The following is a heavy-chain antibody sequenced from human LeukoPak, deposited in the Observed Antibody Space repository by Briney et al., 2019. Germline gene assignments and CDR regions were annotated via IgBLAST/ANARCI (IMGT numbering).Heavy chain of an antibody. V-gene: IGHV4-4*07. CDR3: ARTTGSTWDWFDP. Sequence: SETLSLTCTVSGGSIRSYFWSWIRQPAGKGLEWIGRIYTSGSTNYNPSLKSRVTISVDKSKNQVSLKLRSVTAADTDVYYCARTTGSTWDWFDPWGQGILVTVSS. CDR2: IYTSGST. D-gene: IGHD1-1*01. J-gene: IGHJ5*02. CDR1: GGSIRSYF.